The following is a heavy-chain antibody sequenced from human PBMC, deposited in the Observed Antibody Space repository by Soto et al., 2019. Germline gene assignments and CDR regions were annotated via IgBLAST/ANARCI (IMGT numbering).Heavy chain of an antibody. CDR3: ARGGGSTKVDY. D-gene: IGHD2-2*01. CDR1: GGSITSSGYY. V-gene: IGHV4-31*03. J-gene: IGHJ4*02. CDR2: TSNSGST. Sequence: QVQLQESGPGLVKPSQTLSLTCTVSGGSITSSGYYWSWIRQHPGEGLEWIGFTSNSGSTSYNPPLKSRVTISVDTSSNQFSLTLKSVTAADTAVYYCARGGGSTKVDYWGQGTLVTVSP.